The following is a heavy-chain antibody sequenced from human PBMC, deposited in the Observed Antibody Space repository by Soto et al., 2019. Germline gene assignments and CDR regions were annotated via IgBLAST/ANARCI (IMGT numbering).Heavy chain of an antibody. V-gene: IGHV4-30-4*01. CDR1: GGSISSGDYY. D-gene: IGHD3-10*01. CDR2: IYYSGST. CDR3: ARAQGSGFLVS. Sequence: QVQLQESGPGLVKPSQTLSLTCTVSGGSISSGDYYWGWIRKPPGKGLKWIGYIYYSGSTYYNPSLKSRVTISVDTSKNQFSLKLSSVTAADTAVYYCARAQGSGFLVSWGQGTLVTVSS. J-gene: IGHJ4*02.